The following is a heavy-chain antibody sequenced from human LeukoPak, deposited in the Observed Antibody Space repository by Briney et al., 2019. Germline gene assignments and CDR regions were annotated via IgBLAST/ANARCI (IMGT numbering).Heavy chain of an antibody. Sequence: WVSTISCSGGSTYYAASVKGRFTISRDNSKNTLYLQMNSLRADDTAVYYCANTLGATNYWGQGTLVTVSS. CDR2: ISCSGGST. V-gene: IGHV3-23*01. D-gene: IGHD1-26*01. CDR3: ANTLGATNY. J-gene: IGHJ4*02.